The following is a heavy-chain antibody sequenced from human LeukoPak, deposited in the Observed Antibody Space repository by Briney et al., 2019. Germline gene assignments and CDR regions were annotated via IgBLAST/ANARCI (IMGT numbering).Heavy chain of an antibody. Sequence: PGGSLRLSCAASGFTFSSYAMSWVRQAPGKGLEWVSAISGSGGSTYYADSVKGWFTISRDNSKNTLYLQMNSLRAEDTAVYYCAKRPTMIVVANTFDYWGQGTLVTVSS. CDR2: ISGSGGST. D-gene: IGHD3-22*01. V-gene: IGHV3-23*01. J-gene: IGHJ4*02. CDR1: GFTFSSYA. CDR3: AKRPTMIVVANTFDY.